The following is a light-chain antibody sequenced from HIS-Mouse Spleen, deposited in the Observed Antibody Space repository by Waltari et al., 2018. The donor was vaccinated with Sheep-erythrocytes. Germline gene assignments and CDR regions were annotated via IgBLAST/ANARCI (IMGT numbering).Light chain of an antibody. J-gene: IGLJ1*01. V-gene: IGLV2-11*01. Sequence: QSALTQPRSVSGSPGQSVTISCTGTSSDVGGYNYVSWYQQHPGKAPKLMIYDVSKRPSGVPVRFSGSRSGNTASLTISGLQAEDEADYYCAACDDSLNGYVFGTGTKVTVL. CDR2: DVS. CDR3: AACDDSLNGYV. CDR1: SSDVGGYNY.